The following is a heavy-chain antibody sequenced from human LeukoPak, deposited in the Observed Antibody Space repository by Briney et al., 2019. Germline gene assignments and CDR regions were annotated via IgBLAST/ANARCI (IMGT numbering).Heavy chain of an antibody. Sequence: GASVKVSCKASGGTFSSYAISWVRQAPGQGLEWMGRIIPIFGTANYAQKFQGRVTITTDESTSTAYMELSSLRSEDTAVYYCARDQYYYDSSGYLYYYYHMDVWGKGTTVTISS. CDR2: IIPIFGTA. CDR1: GGTFSSYA. V-gene: IGHV1-69*05. J-gene: IGHJ6*03. D-gene: IGHD3-22*01. CDR3: ARDQYYYDSSGYLYYYYHMDV.